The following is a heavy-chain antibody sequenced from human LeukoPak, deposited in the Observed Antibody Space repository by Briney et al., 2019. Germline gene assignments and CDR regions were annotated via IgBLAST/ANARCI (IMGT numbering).Heavy chain of an antibody. V-gene: IGHV3-30-3*01. CDR1: GFTFSSYA. D-gene: IGHD4-11*01. CDR3: TKVRSGSSNWALRVFDY. CDR2: ISYDGSNK. Sequence: GRSLRLSCAASGFTFSSYAMHWVRQAPGKGLEWVAVISYDGSNKYYADSVKSRFTISRDNSKSTLYLEMNSLRVEDTAVYYCTKVRSGSSNWALRVFDYWGQGALVTVSS. J-gene: IGHJ4*02.